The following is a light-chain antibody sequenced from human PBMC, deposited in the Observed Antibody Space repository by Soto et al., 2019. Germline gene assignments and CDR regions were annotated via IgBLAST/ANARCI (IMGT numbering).Light chain of an antibody. J-gene: IGKJ3*01. V-gene: IGKV3-11*01. Sequence: EIVLTQSPATLSLSPGERATLSCRASQSISSYLAWYQQKPGQAPRLLIYEASNRATGIPARFSGSGSGTDFTLTISSLEPEDFAVYYCQKRSNWPPIIFVPGTKVDIK. CDR1: QSISSY. CDR2: EAS. CDR3: QKRSNWPPII.